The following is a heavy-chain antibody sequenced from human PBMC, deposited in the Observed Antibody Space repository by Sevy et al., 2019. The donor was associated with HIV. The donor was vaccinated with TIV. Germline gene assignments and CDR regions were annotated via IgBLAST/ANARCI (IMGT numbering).Heavy chain of an antibody. D-gene: IGHD6-19*01. CDR3: ARDPITVAPYFDY. J-gene: IGHJ4*02. Sequence: SETLSLTCTVSGGSISSYYCSWIRQPPGKGLEWIGYINYSGSTKYNPSLKSRVTISIDTSKNQFSLKLTSVTAADTAVYYCARDPITVAPYFDYWSQGTLVTVSS. CDR1: GGSISSYY. V-gene: IGHV4-59*01. CDR2: INYSGST.